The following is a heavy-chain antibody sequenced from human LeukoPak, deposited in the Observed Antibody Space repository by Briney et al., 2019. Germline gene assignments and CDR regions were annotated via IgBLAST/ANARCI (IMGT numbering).Heavy chain of an antibody. Sequence: AAVKVSCKASGYTFTGYYMHWVRQAPGQGLEWMGWINPNSGGTNYAQKFQGRVTMTRDTSISTAYMELSRLRSDDTAVYYCARYYGSGRYVDYWGQGTLLTVSS. D-gene: IGHD3-10*01. J-gene: IGHJ4*02. CDR1: GYTFTGYY. V-gene: IGHV1-2*02. CDR2: INPNSGGT. CDR3: ARYYGSGRYVDY.